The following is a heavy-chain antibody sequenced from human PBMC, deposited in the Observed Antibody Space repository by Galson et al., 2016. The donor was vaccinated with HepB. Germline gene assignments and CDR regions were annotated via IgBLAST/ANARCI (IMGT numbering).Heavy chain of an antibody. CDR3: ARVGTLIHQYFYYMDD. D-gene: IGHD1/OR15-1a*01. CDR2: ISKSDNPI. CDR1: GFTFTGYE. V-gene: IGHV3-48*03. Sequence: SLRLSCAASGFTFTGYEFNWVRQAPGKGLEWLSYISKSDNPIYYADSVKGPFTISSDHIKKSLFLEMNSLRTGDTGVYYCARVGTLIHQYFYYMDDWGKGTMVTVAS. J-gene: IGHJ6*03.